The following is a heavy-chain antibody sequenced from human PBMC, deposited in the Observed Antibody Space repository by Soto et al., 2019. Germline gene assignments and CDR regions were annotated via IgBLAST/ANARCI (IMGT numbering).Heavy chain of an antibody. CDR3: ARSGIHGYSYGPFDY. Sequence: QLKLHESGRGLVRPSQTLSLTCSVSGGSISSGVYTWSWVRQSPGKGLEWIGYIYTSGTTYYHPSLKSRVTSSLDTSKNQFSLKLASVTAADTAVYSCARSGIHGYSYGPFDYWGQGTLGTVSS. CDR2: IYTSGTT. D-gene: IGHD5-18*01. J-gene: IGHJ4*02. V-gene: IGHV4-30-2*06. CDR1: GGSISSGVYT.